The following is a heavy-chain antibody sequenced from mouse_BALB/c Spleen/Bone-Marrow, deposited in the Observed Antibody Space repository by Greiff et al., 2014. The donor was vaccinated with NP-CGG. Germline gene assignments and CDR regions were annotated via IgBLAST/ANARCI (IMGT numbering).Heavy chain of an antibody. CDR3: ARVGLRLPYYFDY. D-gene: IGHD1-2*01. CDR1: GYSFTSYW. CDR2: IDPSDSET. V-gene: IGHV1S127*01. Sequence: VQLQQSGPQVVRPGASVKISCKASGYSFTSYWMHWVNQRPGQGLEWIGMIDPSDSETRLNQKFKDKATLTVDKSSSTAYMQLSSPTSEDSAVYYCARVGLRLPYYFDYWGQGTTLTVSS. J-gene: IGHJ2*01.